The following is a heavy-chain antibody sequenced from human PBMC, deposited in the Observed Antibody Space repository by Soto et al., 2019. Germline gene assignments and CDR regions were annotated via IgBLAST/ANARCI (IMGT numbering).Heavy chain of an antibody. CDR1: GGSISSYY. CDR2: IYYSGST. J-gene: IGHJ6*03. D-gene: IGHD3-10*01. CDR3: ARYMVRGVMDYYYYYMDV. V-gene: IGHV4-59*01. Sequence: SSETLSLTCTVSGGSISSYYWSWIRQPPGKGLEWIGYIYYSGSTNYNPSLKSRVTISVDTSKNQFSLKLSSVTAADTAVYYCARYMVRGVMDYYYYYMDVWGKGTTVTVSS.